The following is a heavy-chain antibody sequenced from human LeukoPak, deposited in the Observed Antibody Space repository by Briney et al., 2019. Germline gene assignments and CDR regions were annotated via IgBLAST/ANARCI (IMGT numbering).Heavy chain of an antibody. V-gene: IGHV4-4*07. CDR1: GGSIRSYY. CDR3: TKGRGI. Sequence: SETLSLTCTVSGGSIRSYYWSWIRQPAGKGLEWIGRIYTSGSSNYSPSLKSRVTISVDTSKNQFSLKLTSVTAADTAVYYCTKGRGIWGQGTLVTVSS. J-gene: IGHJ4*02. CDR2: IYTSGSS. D-gene: IGHD3-10*01.